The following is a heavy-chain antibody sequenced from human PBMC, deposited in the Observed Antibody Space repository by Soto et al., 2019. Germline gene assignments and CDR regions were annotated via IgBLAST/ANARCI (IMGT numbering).Heavy chain of an antibody. J-gene: IGHJ3*02. CDR3: ARDPYSSGWYSIRVTLVGRDPFDI. V-gene: IGHV1-18*04. D-gene: IGHD6-19*01. Sequence: ASVKVSCKASGYTFTSYGISWVRQAPGQGLEWMGWISAYNGNTNYAQKLQGRVTMTTDTSTSTAYMELRSLRSDDTAVYYCARDPYSSGWYSIRVTLVGRDPFDIWGQGXMVTV. CDR1: GYTFTSYG. CDR2: ISAYNGNT.